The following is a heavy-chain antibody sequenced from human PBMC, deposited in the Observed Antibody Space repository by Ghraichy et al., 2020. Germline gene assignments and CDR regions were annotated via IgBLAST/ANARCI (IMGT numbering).Heavy chain of an antibody. CDR3: ARVRGTSSGSLDFDC. V-gene: IGHV4-59*01. D-gene: IGHD1-26*01. Sequence: SETLSLTCTVSGCSIRTSHWSWFLQPPEKGLEWIWYIDYSANTIYNPSLKSRVSISIYTSKSQVSLKLSSVTAADTALYYCARVRGTSSGSLDFDCWGQGTLVTVSS. CDR2: IDYSANT. J-gene: IGHJ4*02. CDR1: GCSIRTSH.